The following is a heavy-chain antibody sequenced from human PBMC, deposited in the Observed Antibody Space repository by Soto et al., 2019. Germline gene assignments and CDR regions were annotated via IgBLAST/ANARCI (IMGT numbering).Heavy chain of an antibody. J-gene: IGHJ4*02. CDR2: IIPSPART. V-gene: IGHV1-69*08. D-gene: IGHD1-26*01. CDR1: GGTFSNSP. CDR3: ARDQVGASSFDY. Sequence: QVQLVQSGAELRKPGSAVKLSCKASGGTFSNSPISWVRQIPGQGPEWMGRIIPSPARTIYSRKFRGRVTTTADTSTQTVYMTLSSLTTEDSSVYYCARDQVGASSFDYWGQGTRVTVSS.